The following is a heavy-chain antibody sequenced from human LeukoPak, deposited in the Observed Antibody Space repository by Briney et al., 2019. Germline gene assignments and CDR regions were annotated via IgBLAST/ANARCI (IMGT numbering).Heavy chain of an antibody. Sequence: PGRSLRLSCAASGFTFSSYAMHWVRQAPGKGLEWVAFIRSDGSNKYYADSVKGRFTISRDNSKNTLYLQMYSLRAEDTAVYYCAREWAGLYMVRGVIFDYWGQGTLVTVSS. CDR3: AREWAGLYMVRGVIFDY. D-gene: IGHD3-10*01. V-gene: IGHV3-30*02. J-gene: IGHJ4*02. CDR1: GFTFSSYA. CDR2: IRSDGSNK.